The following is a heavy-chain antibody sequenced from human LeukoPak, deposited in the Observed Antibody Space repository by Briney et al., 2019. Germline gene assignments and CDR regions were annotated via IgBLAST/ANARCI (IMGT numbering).Heavy chain of an antibody. Sequence: SETLSLTCTVSGASISGSGYYWGWIRQPPGKGLEWIGSIYSSGSTYYNPSLKSRVTISVDTSKNQFSLKLSSVTAADTAVYYCARDGGRGYSSGLVVWGQGTLVTVSS. V-gene: IGHV4-39*07. CDR3: ARDGGRGYSSGLVV. D-gene: IGHD5-18*01. CDR1: GASISGSGYY. J-gene: IGHJ4*02. CDR2: IYSSGST.